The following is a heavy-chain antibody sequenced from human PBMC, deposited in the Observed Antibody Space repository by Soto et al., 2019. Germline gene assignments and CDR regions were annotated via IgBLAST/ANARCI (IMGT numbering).Heavy chain of an antibody. D-gene: IGHD1-26*01. V-gene: IGHV4-34*01. CDR1: GGSFSGYY. CDR3: ANVVARWELQPYYGMDV. Sequence: SETLSLTCAVYGGSFSGYYWSWIRQPPGKGLEWIGENNHSGSTNYNPSLKSRVTISVETSKNQFSLKLSSVTAADTAVYYCANVVARWELQPYYGMDVWGQGTTVTVSS. J-gene: IGHJ6*02. CDR2: NNHSGST.